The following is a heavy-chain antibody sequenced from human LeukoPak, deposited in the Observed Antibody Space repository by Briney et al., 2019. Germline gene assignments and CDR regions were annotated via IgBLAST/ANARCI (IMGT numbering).Heavy chain of an antibody. D-gene: IGHD2-15*01. CDR1: GFTVNDHA. CDR2: IYWNSVVV. CDR3: AKDVSAGGLDY. V-gene: IGHV3-9*01. Sequence: GGSLRLSCTASGFTVNDHAMHWVRQVPGKGLEWVSGIYWNSVVVGYADSVKGRFTISRDNAKNSLYLQMDNLLPGDSALYFCAKDVSAGGLDYWGRGTLVAVSS. J-gene: IGHJ4*02.